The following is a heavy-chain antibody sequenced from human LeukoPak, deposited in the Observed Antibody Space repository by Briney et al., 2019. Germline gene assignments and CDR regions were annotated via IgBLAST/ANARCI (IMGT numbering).Heavy chain of an antibody. D-gene: IGHD1-26*01. CDR3: AKDKKSGSYSYWFDP. Sequence: GGSLRLSCAASGFTFDDYAMHWVRQAPGKGLEWVSGISWNSGSIGYADSVKGRFTISRDNAKNSLYLQMNSLRAEDTALYYCAKDKKSGSYSYWFDPWAREPWSPSPQ. CDR2: ISWNSGSI. V-gene: IGHV3-9*01. CDR1: GFTFDDYA. J-gene: IGHJ5*02.